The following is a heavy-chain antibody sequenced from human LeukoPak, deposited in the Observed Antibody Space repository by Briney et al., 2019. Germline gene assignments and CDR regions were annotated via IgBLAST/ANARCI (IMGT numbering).Heavy chain of an antibody. CDR3: ARGDLVVVPGAIPLTDY. CDR1: GGSITTYD. CDR2: MSYSGST. J-gene: IGHJ4*02. D-gene: IGHD2-2*02. Sequence: SETLSLTCTVSGGSITTYDWSWSWVRQPPGRGLEWIGYMSYSGSTTYNPSLESRVTIAVDTSENQFSLKLSSVTAADTAVYYCARGDLVVVPGAIPLTDYWGQGTLVTVSS. V-gene: IGHV4-59*01.